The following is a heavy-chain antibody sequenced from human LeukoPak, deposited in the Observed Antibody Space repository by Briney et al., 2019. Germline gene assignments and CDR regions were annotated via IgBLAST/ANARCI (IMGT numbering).Heavy chain of an antibody. CDR1: GFIFSSYA. J-gene: IGHJ6*02. V-gene: IGHV3-23*01. CDR3: ARDLNRALVFVSDV. Sequence: GGSLRLSCATSGFIFSSYAMTWVRQAPGKGLDWVSTMSGSGGHIYYADPGKGRFTISRDRSKNTLYLQMNSLRAEDTAVYYCARDLNRALVFVSDVWGQGTTVTVSS. CDR2: MSGSGGHI. D-gene: IGHD5-18*01.